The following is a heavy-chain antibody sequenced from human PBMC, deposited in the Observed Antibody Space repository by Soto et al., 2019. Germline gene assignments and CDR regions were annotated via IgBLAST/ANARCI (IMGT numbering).Heavy chain of an antibody. Sequence: GGSLRLSCAASGFTFSSYGMHWVRQAPGKGLEWVAVISYDGSNKYYADSVKGRFTISRDNSKNTLYLQMNSLRAEDTAVYYCASRSWHFWGGYYFDYWGQGTLVTVSS. J-gene: IGHJ4*02. D-gene: IGHD3-3*02. V-gene: IGHV3-30*03. CDR2: ISYDGSNK. CDR3: ASRSWHFWGGYYFDY. CDR1: GFTFSSYG.